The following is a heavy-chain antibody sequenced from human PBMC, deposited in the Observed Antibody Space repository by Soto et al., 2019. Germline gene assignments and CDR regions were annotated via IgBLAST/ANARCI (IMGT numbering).Heavy chain of an antibody. J-gene: IGHJ6*02. CDR2: IYPGDSDT. Sequence: GESLKISCKGSGYSFTSYGIGWVRQMPGKGMEWMGRIYPGDSDTRYSPSFQGQATISADKSISTAYLQWSSLKASDTAMYYCVRPYSSSWYGDYRYGKDVWRQGTTVTGS. CDR1: GYSFTSYG. V-gene: IGHV5-51*01. D-gene: IGHD6-13*01. CDR3: VRPYSSSWYGDYRYGKDV.